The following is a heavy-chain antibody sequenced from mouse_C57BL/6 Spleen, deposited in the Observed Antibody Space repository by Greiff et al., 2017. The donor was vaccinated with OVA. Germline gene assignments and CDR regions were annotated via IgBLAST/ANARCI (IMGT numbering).Heavy chain of an antibody. CDR2: ISSGGDYI. V-gene: IGHV5-9-1*02. J-gene: IGHJ4*01. CDR1: GFTFSSYA. Sequence: DVKLVESGEGLVKPGGSLKLSCAASGFTFSSYAMSWVRQTPEKRLEWVAYISSGGDYIYYADTVKGRFTISRDNARNTLYRQMSSLKSEDTAMYYCTRDDRMVTTRGYYAMDYWGQGTSVTVSS. D-gene: IGHD2-3*01. CDR3: TRDDRMVTTRGYYAMDY.